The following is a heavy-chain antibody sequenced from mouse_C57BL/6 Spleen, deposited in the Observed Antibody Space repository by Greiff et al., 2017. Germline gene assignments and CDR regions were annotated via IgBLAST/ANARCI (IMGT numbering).Heavy chain of an antibody. CDR3: ARGRYDGYYDFDY. V-gene: IGHV1-54*01. CDR1: GYAFTNYL. D-gene: IGHD2-3*01. CDR2: INPGSGGT. Sequence: QVQLQQSGAELVRPGTSVKVSCKASGYAFTNYLIEWVKQRPGQGLEWIGVINPGSGGTNYNEKFKGKATLTADKSSSTAYMQLSSLTSEDSAVYFCARGRYDGYYDFDYWGQGTTLTVSS. J-gene: IGHJ2*01.